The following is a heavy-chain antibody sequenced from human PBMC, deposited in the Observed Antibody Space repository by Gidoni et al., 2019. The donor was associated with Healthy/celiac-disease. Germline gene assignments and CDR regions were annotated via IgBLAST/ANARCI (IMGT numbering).Heavy chain of an antibody. Sequence: WVAVIWYDGSNKYYADSVTGRFTISRDNSKNTLYLQQNSLRADDTAVYYYAGGAPIVATVDCFDYWGQGTLVTVSS. V-gene: IGHV3-33*01. J-gene: IGHJ4*02. D-gene: IGHD5-12*01. CDR3: AGGAPIVATVDCFDY. CDR2: IWYDGSNK.